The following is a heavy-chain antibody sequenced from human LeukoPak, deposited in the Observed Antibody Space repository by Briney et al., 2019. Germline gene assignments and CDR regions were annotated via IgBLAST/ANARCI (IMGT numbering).Heavy chain of an antibody. CDR2: INGRGDNT. Sequence: GGSLRLSCIASGFTFSTYAMSWARRAPGKGLEWVSVINGRGDNTYYADSVKGRFTISRDNSKNTLYLQMNSLRAEDTAVYYCARLVNSSSWYRNYFDYWGQGTLVTVSS. CDR3: ARLVNSSSWYRNYFDY. CDR1: GFTFSTYA. D-gene: IGHD6-13*01. V-gene: IGHV3-23*01. J-gene: IGHJ4*02.